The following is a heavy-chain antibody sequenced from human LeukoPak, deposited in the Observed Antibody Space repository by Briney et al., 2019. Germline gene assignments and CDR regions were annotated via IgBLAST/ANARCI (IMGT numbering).Heavy chain of an antibody. D-gene: IGHD3-10*01. Sequence: PGGSLRLSCAASGFSFNDAWMNWVRQAPGKGLEWVGRIKRKADGETTDYAAPVKDRFTVSRDDSKNTLYLQMNSLKTEDTAVYYCTTGGYESAKGYYSLFDNWGQGTLVTVAS. CDR3: TTGGYESAKGYYSLFDN. CDR1: GFSFNDAW. CDR2: IKRKADGETT. V-gene: IGHV3-15*07. J-gene: IGHJ4*02.